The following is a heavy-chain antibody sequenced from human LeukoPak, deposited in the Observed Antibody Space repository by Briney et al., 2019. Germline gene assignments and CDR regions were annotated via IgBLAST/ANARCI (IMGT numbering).Heavy chain of an antibody. CDR2: ISAYNGDT. Sequence: GASVKVSCKASGYTFTYYGITWVRQAPGQGLQWMGWISAYNGDTNYAQILQGRVTMTTDTSTSTAYMELRSLRSDDTAVYYCARDLRAVADPYYYYYMDVWGRGTTVTVSS. CDR3: ARDLRAVADPYYYYYMDV. V-gene: IGHV1-18*01. CDR1: GYTFTYYG. D-gene: IGHD6-19*01. J-gene: IGHJ6*03.